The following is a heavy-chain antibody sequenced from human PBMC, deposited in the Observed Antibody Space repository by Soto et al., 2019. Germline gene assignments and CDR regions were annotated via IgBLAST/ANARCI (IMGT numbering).Heavy chain of an antibody. J-gene: IGHJ4*02. V-gene: IGHV3-30*18. CDR2: ISYDGSNK. Sequence: PGGSLILSCAASGFTFGSYGMHWVRQAPGKGLEWVAVISYDGSNKYYADSVKGRFTISRDNSKNTLYLQMNSLRAEDTAVYYCAKAIVVHNLFDYWGQGTLVTVSS. D-gene: IGHD2-2*01. CDR3: AKAIVVHNLFDY. CDR1: GFTFGSYG.